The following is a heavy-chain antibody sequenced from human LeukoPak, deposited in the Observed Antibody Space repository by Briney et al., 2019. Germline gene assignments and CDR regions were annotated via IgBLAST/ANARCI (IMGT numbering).Heavy chain of an antibody. Sequence: SQTLSLTCTVSGGSISSGGYYWSWIRQHPGKGLEWIGYIYYSGSTYYNPSLKSRVTISVDTSKNQFSLKLSSVTAADTAVYYCARAGVGEWELLWVMDVWGQGTTVTVSS. CDR2: IYYSGST. V-gene: IGHV4-31*03. J-gene: IGHJ6*02. CDR3: ARAGVGEWELLWVMDV. CDR1: GGSISSGGYY. D-gene: IGHD1-26*01.